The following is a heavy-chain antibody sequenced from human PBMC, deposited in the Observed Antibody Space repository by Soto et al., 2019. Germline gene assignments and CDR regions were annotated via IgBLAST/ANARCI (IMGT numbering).Heavy chain of an antibody. J-gene: IGHJ4*02. D-gene: IGHD6-19*01. CDR2: ISTSGATR. Sequence: EVQLVESGGGLVQPGGSLRLYCVASGFTFSTDSRNWVRQAPGKGLEWVAHISTSGATRYYADSVKGRFTISRDNAKTSLYLQMDSLRNADTAVYYCARFFGSGFDYWGQGTLVTVSS. V-gene: IGHV3-48*02. CDR1: GFTFSTDS. CDR3: ARFFGSGFDY.